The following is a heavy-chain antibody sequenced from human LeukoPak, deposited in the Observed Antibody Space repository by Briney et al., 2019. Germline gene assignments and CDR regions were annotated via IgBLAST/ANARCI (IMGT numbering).Heavy chain of an antibody. CDR1: GFTFSYCT. CDR2: ITKSGYSK. V-gene: IGHV3-48*01. CDR3: VRDQAYAFDM. Sequence: GGSLRLSSAVAGFTFSYCTMNWIRQAPGKGLEWISYITKSGYSKFYADSVKGRFTISRDTAKNSLYLQMNSLRSEDTALYYCVRDQAYAFDMWGQGTMVSVS. J-gene: IGHJ3*02.